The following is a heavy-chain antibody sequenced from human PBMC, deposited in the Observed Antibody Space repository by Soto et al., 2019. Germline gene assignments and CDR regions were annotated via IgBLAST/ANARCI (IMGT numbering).Heavy chain of an antibody. CDR3: AREDQDPGIAAAGDY. Sequence: EVQLVESGGGLVQPGGSLRLSCAASGFTVSSNYMSWVRQAPGKGLEWVSVIYSGGSTYYADSVKGRFTISRDNSKNTLYLQMNSLRAEDTAVYYCAREDQDPGIAAAGDYWGQGTLVTVSS. D-gene: IGHD6-13*01. CDR1: GFTVSSNY. J-gene: IGHJ4*02. V-gene: IGHV3-66*01. CDR2: IYSGGST.